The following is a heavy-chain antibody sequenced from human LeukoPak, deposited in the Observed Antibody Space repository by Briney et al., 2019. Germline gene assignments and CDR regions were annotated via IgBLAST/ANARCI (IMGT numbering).Heavy chain of an antibody. D-gene: IGHD3-3*01. CDR1: GFTFGSYS. Sequence: GGSLRLSCAASGFTFGSYSMNWVRQAPGKGLEWVSSISSSSSYIYYADSVKGRFTISRDNAKNSLYLQMNSLRAEDTAVYYCARSRVRFLEWLSNRSDYWGQGTLVTVSS. V-gene: IGHV3-21*01. CDR3: ARSRVRFLEWLSNRSDY. J-gene: IGHJ4*02. CDR2: ISSSSSYI.